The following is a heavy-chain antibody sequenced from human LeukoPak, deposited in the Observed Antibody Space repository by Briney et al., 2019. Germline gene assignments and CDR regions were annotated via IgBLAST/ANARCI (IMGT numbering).Heavy chain of an antibody. CDR2: IHHSGGT. J-gene: IGHJ4*02. D-gene: IGHD3-10*01. CDR3: ARATASGSGRAYDH. CDR1: GESMIGHY. Sequence: SETLSLTCAVYGESMIGHYWTWIRQPPGMRLEWIGEIHHSGGTNSNPSLKNRLTMSIDMSKNQFSLKLKSVTAADTAVYCCARATASGSGRAYDHWAQGNLVP. V-gene: IGHV4-34*01.